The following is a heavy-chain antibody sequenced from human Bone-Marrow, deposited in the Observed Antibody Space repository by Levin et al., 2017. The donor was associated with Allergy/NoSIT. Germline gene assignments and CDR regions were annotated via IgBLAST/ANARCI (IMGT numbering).Heavy chain of an antibody. J-gene: IGHJ6*02. Sequence: SETLSLTCTVSGDSISSTNYNWAWIRQPPGKGLEWIGYMYYSGSTYYNPSLKSRVSISVDTSKSQLSLKLSSVTAADTAVYYCARHPHTIVGATRVNYYGLDVWGQGTTVTVSS. CDR3: ARHPHTIVGATRVNYYGLDV. CDR2: MYYSGST. CDR1: GDSISSTNYN. V-gene: IGHV4-39*01. D-gene: IGHD1-26*01.